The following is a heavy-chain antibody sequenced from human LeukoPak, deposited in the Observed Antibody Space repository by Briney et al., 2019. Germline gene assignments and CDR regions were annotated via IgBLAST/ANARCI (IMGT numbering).Heavy chain of an antibody. CDR3: ARDHRYAFDN. CDR2: IGISSGNT. J-gene: IGHJ4*01. V-gene: IGHV3-48*01. CDR1: GFNFIDYS. D-gene: IGHD5-12*01. Sequence: GGSLRLSCAASGFNFIDYSMNWVRQAPGKGLEWISYIGISSGNTKYADSVKGRFTISRDKARNSLYLQMNSLRVEDTAVYYCARDHRYAFDNWGHGTMVTVSS.